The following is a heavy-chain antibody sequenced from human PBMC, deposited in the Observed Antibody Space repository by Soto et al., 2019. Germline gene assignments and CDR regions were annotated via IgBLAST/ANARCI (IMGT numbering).Heavy chain of an antibody. J-gene: IGHJ1*01. CDR1: GGSISSFH. Sequence: SETLYLTCTVSGGSISSFHWSWIRQSPGKGLEWIGYVYYGGSTNYNPSLKSRVTISVDKSKNQFSLTLRSVTAADTAIYYCARDGSAWYPSEYFYYWGQGTLVTVSS. CDR3: ARDGSAWYPSEYFYY. CDR2: VYYGGST. V-gene: IGHV4-59*01. D-gene: IGHD6-13*01.